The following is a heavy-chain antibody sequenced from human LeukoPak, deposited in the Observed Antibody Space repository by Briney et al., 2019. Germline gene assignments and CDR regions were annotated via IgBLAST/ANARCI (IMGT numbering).Heavy chain of an antibody. Sequence: KAGGSLRLSCAASGFPFRTYWMSWARQAPGKGLEWVANIKQDGSEKYYVDSVKGRFTISRDNAENSLFLQMNSLRAEDTAVYYCATHDLLTGYPYFDYWGQGTLVTVSS. CDR2: IKQDGSEK. J-gene: IGHJ4*02. D-gene: IGHD3-9*01. V-gene: IGHV3-7*01. CDR1: GFPFRTYW. CDR3: ATHDLLTGYPYFDY.